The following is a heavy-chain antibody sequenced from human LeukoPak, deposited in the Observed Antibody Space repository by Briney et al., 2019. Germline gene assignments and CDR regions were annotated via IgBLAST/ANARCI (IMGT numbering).Heavy chain of an antibody. CDR1: GFTISDYS. J-gene: IGHJ4*01. CDR3: ARDRDGYPIGYFDY. Sequence: GGSLRLSCAASGFTISDYSMSWIRQAPGKGLEWVSSISSSSSNIYYADSVKGRFTISRNNAKNSLYLQMNSLRDEDTAVYYCARDRDGYPIGYFDYWGQGTLVTVSP. CDR2: ISSSSSNI. V-gene: IGHV3-11*04. D-gene: IGHD5-24*01.